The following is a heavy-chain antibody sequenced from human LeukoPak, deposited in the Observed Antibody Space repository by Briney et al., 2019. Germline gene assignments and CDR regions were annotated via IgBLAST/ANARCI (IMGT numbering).Heavy chain of an antibody. CDR1: GGSFSGYY. J-gene: IGHJ5*02. D-gene: IGHD6-6*01. Sequence: SETLSLTCAVYGGSFSGYYWSWIRQPPGKGLGWIGEINHSGSTNYNPSLKSRVTISVDTSKNQFSLKLSSVTAPDTAVYYCARRLGPGGWFDPWGQGTLVTVSS. CDR3: ARRLGPGGWFDP. V-gene: IGHV4-34*01. CDR2: INHSGST.